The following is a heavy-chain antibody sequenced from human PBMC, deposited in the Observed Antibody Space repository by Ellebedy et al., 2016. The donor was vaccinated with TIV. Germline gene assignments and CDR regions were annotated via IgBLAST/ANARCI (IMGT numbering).Heavy chain of an antibody. V-gene: IGHV3-21*06. J-gene: IGHJ4*02. Sequence: GGSLRLXXAASGFTFSIAGMTWVRQAPGKGLEWVATIVNSGRETYYADPLKGRFTVSRDNTMNSVSLQMDSLTVEDTAVYYCTRDGREWSRDYWGQGTLVTVSS. CDR2: IVNSGRET. CDR3: TRDGREWSRDY. CDR1: GFTFSIAG. D-gene: IGHD2-8*01.